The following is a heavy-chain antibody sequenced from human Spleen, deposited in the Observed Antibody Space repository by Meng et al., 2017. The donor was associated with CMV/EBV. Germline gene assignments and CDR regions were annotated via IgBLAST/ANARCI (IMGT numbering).Heavy chain of an antibody. Sequence: SETLSLTCTVSGGSISSGDYYWSWIRQPPGKGLEWIGYIYYSGSTYYNPSLKSRVTISVDTSKNQFSLKLSSVTAADTAVYYCARDEGIYDYVLAAGYGMDVWGQGTTVTVSS. J-gene: IGHJ6*02. D-gene: IGHD3-16*01. CDR1: GGSISSGDYY. V-gene: IGHV4-30-4*08. CDR3: ARDEGIYDYVLAAGYGMDV. CDR2: IYYSGST.